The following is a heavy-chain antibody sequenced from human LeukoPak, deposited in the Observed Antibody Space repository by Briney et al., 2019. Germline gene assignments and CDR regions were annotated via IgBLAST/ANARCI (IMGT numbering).Heavy chain of an antibody. D-gene: IGHD1-26*01. CDR2: IYYTGST. CDR1: GGAITNYY. CDR3: ARGAAELHRYYYYYYYMDV. J-gene: IGHJ6*03. Sequence: SETLSLTCGVSGGAITNYYWNWIRQAPGKGLEWLGYIYYTGSTTYNPSVKSRITISLDTSKKQISLKLRSVTAADTAVYYCARGAAELHRYYYYYYYMDVWGKGTTVTVSS. V-gene: IGHV4-59*01.